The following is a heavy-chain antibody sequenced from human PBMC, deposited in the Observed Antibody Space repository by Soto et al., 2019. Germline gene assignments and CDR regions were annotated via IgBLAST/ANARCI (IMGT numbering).Heavy chain of an antibody. CDR3: ARELSYGMDV. V-gene: IGHV4-59*11. J-gene: IGHJ6*02. Sequence: QVQLQESGPGLVKPSETLSLTCTVSGASINSHYWTWIRQPPGKGLEWIGSIYFSGSTNYNPSLKGRVRISVDRAKSQFSLNLTSVTAADTAMYYCARELSYGMDVWGQGTRVIVSS. CDR1: GASINSHY. CDR2: IYFSGST.